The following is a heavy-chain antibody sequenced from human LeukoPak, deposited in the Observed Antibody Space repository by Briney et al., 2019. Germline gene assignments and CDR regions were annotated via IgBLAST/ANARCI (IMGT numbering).Heavy chain of an antibody. CDR1: GLTFDDYA. D-gene: IGHD2-2*01. J-gene: IGHJ5*02. CDR3: AKDRYCSSATCYSPFDP. V-gene: IGHV3-9*01. CDR2: ISWNSGYI. Sequence: GGSLRLSCAASGLTFDDYAMHWVRQAPGKGLEWVSGISWNSGYIVYADSVKGRFTISRDNAKNSLYLQMNSLRAEDTALYYCAKDRYCSSATCYSPFDPWGQGTLVTVSS.